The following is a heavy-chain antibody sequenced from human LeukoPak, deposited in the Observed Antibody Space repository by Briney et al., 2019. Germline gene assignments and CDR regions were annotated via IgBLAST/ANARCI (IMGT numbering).Heavy chain of an antibody. CDR1: GYSISSGYY. J-gene: IGHJ4*02. V-gene: IGHV4-38-2*02. CDR2: IYHSGST. CDR3: ARDRYDSSGYYLDY. D-gene: IGHD3-22*01. Sequence: SETLSLTCTVSGYSISSGYYWGWIRQPPGKGLEWIGSIYHSGSTYYNPSLKSRVTISVDTSKNQFSLKLSSVTAADTAVYYCARDRYDSSGYYLDYWGQGTLVTVSS.